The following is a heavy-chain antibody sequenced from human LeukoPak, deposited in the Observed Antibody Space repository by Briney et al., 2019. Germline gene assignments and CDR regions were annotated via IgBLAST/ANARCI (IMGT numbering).Heavy chain of an antibody. CDR3: AKDRRGWFKYYFDY. J-gene: IGHJ4*02. V-gene: IGHV3-7*03. D-gene: IGHD2-15*01. Sequence: GGSLRLSCAASGFSFSDYWMDWVRQSPGKGMEWVANINQDGSEGYYADSAKGRFTISRDNSKNTLYLQMNSLRAEDTAVYYCAKDRRGWFKYYFDYWGQGTLVTVSS. CDR2: INQDGSEG. CDR1: GFSFSDYW.